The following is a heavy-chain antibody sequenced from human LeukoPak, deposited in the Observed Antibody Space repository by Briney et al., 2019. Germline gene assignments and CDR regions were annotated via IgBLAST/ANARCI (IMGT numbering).Heavy chain of an antibody. CDR1: GGSISSGSYY. V-gene: IGHV4-61*02. D-gene: IGHD2-2*01. CDR3: ARGPKDIVVVPAAKSYYYYYMDV. CDR2: IYTSGST. J-gene: IGHJ6*03. Sequence: PSQTLSLTCSVSGGSISSGSYYWSWIRQPAGKGLEWIGRIYTSGSTNYNPSLKSRVTISVDTSKNQFSLKLSSVTAADTAVYCCARGPKDIVVVPAAKSYYYYYMDVWGKGTTVTVSS.